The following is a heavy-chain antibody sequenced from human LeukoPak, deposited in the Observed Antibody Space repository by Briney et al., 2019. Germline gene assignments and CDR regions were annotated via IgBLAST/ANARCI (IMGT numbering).Heavy chain of an antibody. D-gene: IGHD3-9*01. J-gene: IGHJ4*02. CDR2: ISSSSSTI. CDR3: AKLSVLTGYSQFGY. V-gene: IGHV3-48*01. Sequence: GGSLRLSCAASGFTFSSYSMNWVRQAPGKGLEWVSYISSSSSTIYYADSVKGRFTISRDNSKNTLYLQMNSLRAEDTAVYYCAKLSVLTGYSQFGYWGQGTLVTVSS. CDR1: GFTFSSYS.